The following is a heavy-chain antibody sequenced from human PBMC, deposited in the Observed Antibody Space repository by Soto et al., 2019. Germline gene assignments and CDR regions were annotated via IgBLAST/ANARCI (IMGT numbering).Heavy chain of an antibody. Sequence: SETLSLTCTVSGGSISSYYWSWIRQPPGKGLEWIGYIYYSGSTNYNPSLKSRVTISVDTSKNQFSPKLSSVTAADTAVYYCARVRGAAGYYYSFGMDVWGQGTTVTVSS. CDR1: GGSISSYY. V-gene: IGHV4-59*01. D-gene: IGHD6-13*01. CDR2: IYYSGST. J-gene: IGHJ6*02. CDR3: ARVRGAAGYYYSFGMDV.